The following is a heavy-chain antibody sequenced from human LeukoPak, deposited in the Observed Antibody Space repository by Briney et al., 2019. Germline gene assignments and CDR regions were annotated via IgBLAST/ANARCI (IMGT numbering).Heavy chain of an antibody. V-gene: IGHV3-48*03. D-gene: IGHD1-14*01. CDR3: ARKNRVGYYMDV. CDR2: ISSSGSTI. Sequence: GGSLRLSCAASGFTFSSYEMNWVRQAPGKGLEWVSYISSSGSTIYYADSVKGRFTISRDNAKNSLYLQMNSLRAEDTAVYYCARKNRVGYYMDVWGKGTTVTISS. CDR1: GFTFSSYE. J-gene: IGHJ6*03.